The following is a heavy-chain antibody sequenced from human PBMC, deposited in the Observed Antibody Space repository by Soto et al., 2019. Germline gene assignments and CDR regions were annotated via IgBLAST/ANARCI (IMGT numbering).Heavy chain of an antibody. CDR3: ARRRYSDYATYYFDY. V-gene: IGHV2-5*02. D-gene: IGHD4-17*01. CDR1: GFSLRTGGAG. Sequence: QITLKESGPTLVKPTQTLTLTCTFSGFSLRTGGAGVGWLRQPPGKAPEWLALIYWDDDKRYSPSLRSRLAITKDTSKNQVVLTMTNMDPVDTATYYCARRRYSDYATYYFDYWGQGTLVTVSS. CDR2: IYWDDDK. J-gene: IGHJ4*02.